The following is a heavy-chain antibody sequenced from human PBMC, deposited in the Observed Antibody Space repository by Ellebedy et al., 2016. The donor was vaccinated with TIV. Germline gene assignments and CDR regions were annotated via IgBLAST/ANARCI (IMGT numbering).Heavy chain of an antibody. CDR3: ARAPICGGDCPSPLGYYYGMDV. V-gene: IGHV1-2*04. CDR1: GYTFTGYY. J-gene: IGHJ6*02. Sequence: AASVKVSCKASGYTFTGYYMHWVRQAPGQGLEWMGWINPNSGGTNYAQKFQGWVTMTRDTSTNTAYMELRSLRSDDTAFYYCARAPICGGDCPSPLGYYYGMDVWGQGTAVTVSS. D-gene: IGHD2-21*02. CDR2: INPNSGGT.